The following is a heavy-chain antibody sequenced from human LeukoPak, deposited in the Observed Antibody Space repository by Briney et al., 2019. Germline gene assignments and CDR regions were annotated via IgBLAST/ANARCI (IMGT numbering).Heavy chain of an antibody. CDR2: INHSGST. Sequence: SETLSLTCAVYGGSFSGYYWSWIRQPPGKGLEWTGEINHSGSTNYNPSLKSRVTISVDTSKNQFSLKLSSVTAADTAVYYCARDRGGNRDGYYSDYWGQGTLVTVSS. CDR3: ARDRGGNRDGYYSDY. D-gene: IGHD5-18*01. J-gene: IGHJ4*02. CDR1: GGSFSGYY. V-gene: IGHV4-34*01.